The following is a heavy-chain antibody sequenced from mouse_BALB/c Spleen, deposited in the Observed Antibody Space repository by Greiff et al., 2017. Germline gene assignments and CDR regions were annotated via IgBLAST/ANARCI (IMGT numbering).Heavy chain of an antibody. V-gene: IGHV5-9-4*01. CDR2: ISSGGSYT. Sequence: EVKLMESGGGLVKPGGSLKLSCAASGFTFSSYAMSWVRQSPEKRLEWVAEISSGGSYTYYPDTVTGRFTISRDNAKNTLYLEMSSLRSEDTAMYYCARDWDRFAYWGQGTLVTVSA. CDR3: ARDWDRFAY. J-gene: IGHJ3*01. CDR1: GFTFSSYA. D-gene: IGHD4-1*01.